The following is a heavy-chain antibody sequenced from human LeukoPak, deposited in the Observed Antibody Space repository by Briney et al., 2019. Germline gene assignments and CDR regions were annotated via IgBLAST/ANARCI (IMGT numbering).Heavy chain of an antibody. CDR3: AREVDYYGSGSAGWFDP. CDR2: ISSSSSYI. D-gene: IGHD3-10*01. CDR1: GFTFSSYS. J-gene: IGHJ5*02. V-gene: IGHV3-21*01. Sequence: PGGPLRLSCAASGFTFSSYSMNWVRQAPGKGLEWVSSISSSSSYIYYADSVKGRFTISRDNAKNSLYLQMNSLRAEDTAVYYCAREVDYYGSGSAGWFDPWGQGTLVTVSS.